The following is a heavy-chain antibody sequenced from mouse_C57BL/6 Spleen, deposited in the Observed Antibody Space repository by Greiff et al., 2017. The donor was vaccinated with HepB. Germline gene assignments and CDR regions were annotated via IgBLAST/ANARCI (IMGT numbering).Heavy chain of an antibody. V-gene: IGHV1-26*01. CDR1: GYTFTDYY. CDR2: INPNNGGT. J-gene: IGHJ2*01. D-gene: IGHD1-1*01. Sequence: EVQLQQSGPELVKPGASVKISCKASGYTFTDYYMNWVKQSHGKSLEWIGDINPNNGGTSYNQKFKGKATLTVDKSSSTAYMELRSLTSEDSAVYYCARSPYYYGSSQYYFDYWGQGTTLTVSS. CDR3: ARSPYYYGSSQYYFDY.